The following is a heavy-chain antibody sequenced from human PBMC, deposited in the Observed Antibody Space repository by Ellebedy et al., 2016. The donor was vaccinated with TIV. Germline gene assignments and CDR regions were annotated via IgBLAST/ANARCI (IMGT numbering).Heavy chain of an antibody. CDR2: ISGSGGST. V-gene: IGHV3-23*01. Sequence: GASLKISXAASGFTFSSYWMSWVRQAPGKGLEWVSAISGSGGSTYYADSVKGRFTISRDNSKNTLYLQMNSLRAEDTAVYYCAKDTERFLGWLLIDYWGQGTLVTVSS. CDR1: GFTFSSYW. D-gene: IGHD3-3*01. CDR3: AKDTERFLGWLLIDY. J-gene: IGHJ4*02.